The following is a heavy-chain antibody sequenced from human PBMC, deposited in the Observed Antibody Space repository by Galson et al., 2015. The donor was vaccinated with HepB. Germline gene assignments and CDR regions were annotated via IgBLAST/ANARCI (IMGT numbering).Heavy chain of an antibody. CDR3: ARAQRAYCGGDCSIGY. Sequence: SLRLSCAASGFTLSSYGMHWVRQAPGKGLEWVAVIWYDGSNKYYADSVKGRFTISRDNSKNTLYLQMNSLRAEDTAVYYCARAQRAYCGGDCSIGYWGQGTLVTVSS. CDR1: GFTLSSYG. CDR2: IWYDGSNK. V-gene: IGHV3-33*08. J-gene: IGHJ4*02. D-gene: IGHD2-21*02.